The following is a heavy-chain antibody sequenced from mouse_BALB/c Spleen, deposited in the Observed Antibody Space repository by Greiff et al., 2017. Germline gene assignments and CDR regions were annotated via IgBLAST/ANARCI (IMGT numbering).Heavy chain of an antibody. CDR3: AREDPFAY. J-gene: IGHJ3*01. V-gene: IGHV14-3*02. CDR1: GFNIKDTY. CDR2: IDPANGNT. Sequence: VHVKQSGAELVKPGASVKLSCTASGFNIKDTYMHWVKQRPEQGLEWIGRIDPANGNTKYDPKFQGKATITADTSSNTAYLQLSSLTSEDTAVYYCAREDPFAYWGQGTLVTVSA.